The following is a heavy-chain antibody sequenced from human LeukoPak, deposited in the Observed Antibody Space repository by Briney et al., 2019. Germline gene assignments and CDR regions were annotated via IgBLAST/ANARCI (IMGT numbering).Heavy chain of an antibody. CDR2: IPSDGSNK. V-gene: IGHV3-30*18. Sequence: AGSLTLSCAAYGFTVGSYGMQWVRQAPGKWREWVAVIPSDGSNKYYADSVKGPFIISRDKRKNTLYRQTTSLRAEDTAVYYCAKDISSWSSHFDYWGQGTLVTVSS. D-gene: IGHD6-13*01. J-gene: IGHJ4*02. CDR1: GFTVGSYG. CDR3: AKDISSWSSHFDY.